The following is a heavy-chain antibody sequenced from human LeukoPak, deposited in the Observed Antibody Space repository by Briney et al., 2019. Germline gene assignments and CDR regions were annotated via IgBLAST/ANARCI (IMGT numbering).Heavy chain of an antibody. Sequence: SETLSLTCTVSGGSISSYYWSWIRQPPGKGLEWIGYIYHSGSTYYNPSLKSRVTISVDRSKNQFSLKLSSVTAADTAVYYCARGQRRSNAFDIWGQGTMVTVSS. CDR3: ARGQRRSNAFDI. J-gene: IGHJ3*02. CDR1: GGSISSYY. CDR2: IYHSGST. D-gene: IGHD6-25*01. V-gene: IGHV4-59*12.